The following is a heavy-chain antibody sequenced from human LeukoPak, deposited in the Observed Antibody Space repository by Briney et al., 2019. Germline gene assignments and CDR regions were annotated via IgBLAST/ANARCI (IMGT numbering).Heavy chain of an antibody. V-gene: IGHV3-30*04. J-gene: IGHJ4*02. Sequence: GSLRLSCAASGFTFSLFAMHWVRQSPGKGLEWVAAISYDGKDKFYADSVQGRFTFSRDNSKNTLSLQMNSLRAEDMALYYCAKGSCSSTSCYLDYWGQGTLVTVSS. CDR3: AKGSCSSTSCYLDY. D-gene: IGHD2-2*01. CDR1: GFTFSLFA. CDR2: ISYDGKDK.